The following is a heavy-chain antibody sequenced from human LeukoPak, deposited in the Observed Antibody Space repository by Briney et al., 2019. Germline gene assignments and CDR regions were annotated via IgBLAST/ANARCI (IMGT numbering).Heavy chain of an antibody. V-gene: IGHV3-66*01. J-gene: IGHJ4*02. Sequence: GGSLRLSCAASGFTVRNNYMSWVRQAPGKGLEWVSVIYSGGSTYYADSVKGRFTISRDNSKNTLYLQMNSLRAEDTAVYFCATGERMVRGDGVDYWGQGSLVTVSS. CDR2: IYSGGST. D-gene: IGHD3-10*01. CDR3: ATGERMVRGDGVDY. CDR1: GFTVRNNY.